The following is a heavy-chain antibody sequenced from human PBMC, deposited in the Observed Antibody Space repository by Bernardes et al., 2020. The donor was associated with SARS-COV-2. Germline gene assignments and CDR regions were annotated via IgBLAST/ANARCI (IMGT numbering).Heavy chain of an antibody. Sequence: GGSLRLSCAASGFTFSDYYMNWIRQAPGKGLEWVSYTSDSGSKSYFTDSVKGRFTVSRDNAKKSLYLQLNSLRAEDTAVYYCARDEGICIGSACYSYPGYWGQGTLVTVSS. CDR2: TSDSGSKS. CDR3: ARDEGICIGSACYSYPGY. CDR1: GFTFSDYY. V-gene: IGHV3-11*01. D-gene: IGHD2-21*01. J-gene: IGHJ4*02.